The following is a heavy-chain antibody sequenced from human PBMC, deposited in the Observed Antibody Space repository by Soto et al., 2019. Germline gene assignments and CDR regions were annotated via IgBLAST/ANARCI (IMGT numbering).Heavy chain of an antibody. J-gene: IGHJ3*02. D-gene: IGHD3-10*01. CDR1: GVSISSGAYY. CDR3: ARSAYYYGSGSYYNRAFDI. Sequence: PSETLSLTCTVSGVSISSGAYYWSWIRQHPGKGLEWIGYIYYSGSTYYNPSLKSRVTISVDTSKNQFSLKLSSVTAADTAVYYCARSAYYYGSGSYYNRAFDIWGQGTMVTVSS. CDR2: IYYSGST. V-gene: IGHV4-31*03.